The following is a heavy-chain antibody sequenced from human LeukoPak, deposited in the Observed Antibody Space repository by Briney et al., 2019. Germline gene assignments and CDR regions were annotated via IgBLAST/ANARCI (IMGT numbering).Heavy chain of an antibody. Sequence: GGSLRLSCAASGFTFSSYGMHWVRQAPGKGLEWVAVISYDGSNKYYAGSVKGRFTISRDNSKNTLYLQMNSLRAEDTAVYYCAKIRLGDGYNSDAFDIWGQGTMVTVSS. J-gene: IGHJ3*02. CDR2: ISYDGSNK. V-gene: IGHV3-30*18. D-gene: IGHD5-24*01. CDR3: AKIRLGDGYNSDAFDI. CDR1: GFTFSSYG.